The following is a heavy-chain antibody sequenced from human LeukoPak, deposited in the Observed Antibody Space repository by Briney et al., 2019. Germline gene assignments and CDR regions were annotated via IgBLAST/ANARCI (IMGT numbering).Heavy chain of an antibody. CDR1: GYTFTSYG. CDR2: ISAYNGNT. CDR3: ARDRRGGSGSYRGDY. J-gene: IGHJ4*02. V-gene: IGHV1-18*01. Sequence: ASVKVSCKASGYTFTSYGISWVRQAPGQGLEWMGWISAYNGNTNYAQKLQGRVTMTTDTSTSTAYMELRSLRSDDTAVYYCARDRRGGSGSYRGDYWGQGTLVTVSS. D-gene: IGHD3-10*01.